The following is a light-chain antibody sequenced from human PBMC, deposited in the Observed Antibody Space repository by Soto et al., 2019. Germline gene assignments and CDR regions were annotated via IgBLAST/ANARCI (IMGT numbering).Light chain of an antibody. CDR3: QQTYSSSWT. V-gene: IGKV1-39*01. Sequence: DIQMTQSPSSLSASVGDRVTITCRPSESISTYLNWYQQKPGKAPRLLIYAASSLQTGVASRFRGSRSGTDFILTITSLQPEDFVTYYSQQTYSSSWTFGQGTKVEMK. CDR1: ESISTY. CDR2: AAS. J-gene: IGKJ1*01.